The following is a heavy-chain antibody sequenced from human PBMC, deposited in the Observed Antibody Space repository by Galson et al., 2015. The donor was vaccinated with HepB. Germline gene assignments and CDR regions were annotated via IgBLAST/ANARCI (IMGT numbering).Heavy chain of an antibody. J-gene: IGHJ3*02. D-gene: IGHD2/OR15-2a*01. CDR2: IYYSGST. V-gene: IGHV4-39*01. CDR1: GGSISSSSYY. CDR3: ARTISSARKAFDI. Sequence: SETLSLTCTVSGGSISSSSYYWGWIRQPPGKGLEWIGSIYYSGSTYYNPSLKSRVTISVDTSKNQFSLKLSSVTAADTAVYYCARTISSARKAFDIWGQGTMVTVSS.